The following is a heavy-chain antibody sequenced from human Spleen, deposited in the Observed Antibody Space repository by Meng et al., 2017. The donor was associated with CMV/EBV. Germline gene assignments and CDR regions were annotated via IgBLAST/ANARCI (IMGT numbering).Heavy chain of an antibody. J-gene: IGHJ4*02. Sequence: TCSASDGSFSGYYWSWIRQSPGKGLEWIGEINHSGSTNYNPSLRGRVTISGDTSKSQFFLKLTSTSAADTAVYYCARGTYYGSGSHHWGQGTLVTVSS. CDR2: INHSGST. CDR1: DGSFSGYY. V-gene: IGHV4-34*01. CDR3: ARGTYYGSGSHH. D-gene: IGHD3-10*01.